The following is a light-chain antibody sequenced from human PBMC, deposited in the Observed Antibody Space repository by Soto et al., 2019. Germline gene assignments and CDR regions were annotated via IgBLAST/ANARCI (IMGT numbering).Light chain of an antibody. CDR2: EVS. J-gene: IGLJ3*02. CDR3: ASYTTTTTWV. V-gene: IGLV2-14*01. CDR1: SNDIGAYKY. Sequence: QSALTQPASVSGSPGQSITISCTGTSNDIGAYKYVSWYQQHPGKAPKLIIYEVSDRPSGVSSRFSGSKSGIAASLSISGLQAEDEADYYCASYTTTTTWVFGGGTKLTVL.